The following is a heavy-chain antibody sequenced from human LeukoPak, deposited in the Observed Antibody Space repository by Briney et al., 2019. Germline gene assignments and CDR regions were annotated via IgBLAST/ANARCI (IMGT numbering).Heavy chain of an antibody. V-gene: IGHV3-74*01. D-gene: IGHD3-9*01. CDR3: AGDGSLPDK. CDR1: GFTFSSYW. Sequence: GGSLRLSCAASGFTFSSYWMHWVRQAPGKRPVWVSRILSDGSSTSYADSVKGRFTISRDNAKNTLYLQMNSLRVEDTAVYYCAGDGSLPDKWGQGTLVTVSS. CDR2: ILSDGSST. J-gene: IGHJ4*02.